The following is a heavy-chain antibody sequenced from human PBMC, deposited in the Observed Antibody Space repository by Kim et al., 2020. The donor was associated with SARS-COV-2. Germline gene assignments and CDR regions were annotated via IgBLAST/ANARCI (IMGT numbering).Heavy chain of an antibody. CDR1: GFTFNNYA. CDR2: ISGNGDTT. Sequence: GGSLRLSCAASGFTFNNYAMTWVRQVPGKGLEYVSGISGNGDTTYYADSVKGRFTISRDNSKNKLYLQMNSLRVEDAALYYCAKDVYSGFGGVADYFERGGHGTLVTVSS. CDR3: AKDVYSGFGGVADYFER. J-gene: IGHJ1*01. V-gene: IGHV3-23*01. D-gene: IGHD5-12*01.